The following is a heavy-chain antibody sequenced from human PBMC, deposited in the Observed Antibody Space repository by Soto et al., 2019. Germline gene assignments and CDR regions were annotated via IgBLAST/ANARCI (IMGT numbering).Heavy chain of an antibody. CDR1: GGTFSSYA. D-gene: IGHD4-17*01. Sequence: SVKVSCKASGGTFSSYAISWVRQAPGQGLEWMGGIIPIFGTANYAQKFQGRVTITADESTSTAYMELSSLRSEDTAVYYCARLGDYGGNSEDYWGQGTLVTVSS. CDR3: ARLGDYGGNSEDY. V-gene: IGHV1-69*13. J-gene: IGHJ4*02. CDR2: IIPIFGTA.